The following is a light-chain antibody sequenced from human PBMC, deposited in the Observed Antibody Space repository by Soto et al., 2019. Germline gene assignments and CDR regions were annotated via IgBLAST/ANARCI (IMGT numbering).Light chain of an antibody. CDR2: ETD. Sequence: QSVLTQPPSVSGTPGQRVTISCSGSSSNVAINPVNWYQHLPGAAPRLLIYETDRRSSGVPDRFSASKSGTSASLAISGLTSEDEADYYCEAWDETLDGIYGLGNGTKVTVL. CDR1: SSNVAINP. V-gene: IGLV1-44*01. J-gene: IGLJ1*01. CDR3: EAWDETLDGIYG.